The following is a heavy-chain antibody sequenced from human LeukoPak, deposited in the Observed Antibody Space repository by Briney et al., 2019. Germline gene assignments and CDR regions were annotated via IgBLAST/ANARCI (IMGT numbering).Heavy chain of an antibody. J-gene: IGHJ4*02. CDR3: ARGEYTFDY. CDR1: GFTFDDYG. Sequence: GGSLRLSCAASGFTFDDYGMSWVRQAPGKGLELVSGFNWSGDSTGYADSVKGRFTISRDNAKNSLYLQMNSLRAEDTALYYCARGEYTFDYWGQGTLVTVSS. D-gene: IGHD6-6*01. V-gene: IGHV3-20*04. CDR2: FNWSGDST.